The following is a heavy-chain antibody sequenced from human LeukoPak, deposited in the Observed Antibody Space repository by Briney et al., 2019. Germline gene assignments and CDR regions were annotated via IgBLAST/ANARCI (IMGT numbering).Heavy chain of an antibody. CDR1: GFTFSNYA. Sequence: GGSLRLSCAASGFTFSNYAMSWVRQAPGKGLEWVSAISGSGGNTYYADSVKGRFTISRDNAKNSLFLQMDSLRAEDTAVYYCARDESWGQGTLVTVSS. J-gene: IGHJ5*02. CDR2: ISGSGGNT. V-gene: IGHV3-23*01. CDR3: ARDES.